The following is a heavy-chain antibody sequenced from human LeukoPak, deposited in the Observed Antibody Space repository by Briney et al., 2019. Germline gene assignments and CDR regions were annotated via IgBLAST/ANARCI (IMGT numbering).Heavy chain of an antibody. V-gene: IGHV1-69*06. CDR1: GGTFSSYA. CDR3: ARDGRDGHYYYYYYMDV. Sequence: ASVKVSCKASGGTFSSYAISWVRQAPGQGLEWMGGIIPIFGTANYAQKFQGRVTITADKSTSTAYMELSSLRSEDTAVYYCARDGRDGHYYYYYYMDVWGKGTTVTVSS. J-gene: IGHJ6*03. CDR2: IIPIFGTA. D-gene: IGHD2-8*01.